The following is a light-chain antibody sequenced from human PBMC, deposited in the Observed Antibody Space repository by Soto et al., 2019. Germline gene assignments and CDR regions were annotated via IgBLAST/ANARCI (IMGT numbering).Light chain of an antibody. CDR1: QSVSSY. V-gene: IGKV3-11*01. Sequence: EIVLTQSPATLSLSPGERATLSCRASQSVSSYSAWYQQQPGQAPRLLIYDASNRATGIPARFSGSGSGTDFTLTISSLEPEDFAVYYCQQRSNWPPTFGQGTLLEIK. J-gene: IGKJ5*01. CDR2: DAS. CDR3: QQRSNWPPT.